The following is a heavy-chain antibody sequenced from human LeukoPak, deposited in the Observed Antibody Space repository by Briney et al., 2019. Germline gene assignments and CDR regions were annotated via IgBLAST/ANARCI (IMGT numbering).Heavy chain of an antibody. J-gene: IGHJ4*02. V-gene: IGHV3-23*01. Sequence: GGSLRLSCAASGFTFSDYAMGWVRQAPGKGLEWVSVIRGSGDSPKYADSVKGRFTFSRDNSKNTLFLQMNSLRAEDTAVYYCARGAPGIAAAGKVLDYWGQGTLVTVSS. D-gene: IGHD6-13*01. CDR2: IRGSGDSP. CDR1: GFTFSDYA. CDR3: ARGAPGIAAAGKVLDY.